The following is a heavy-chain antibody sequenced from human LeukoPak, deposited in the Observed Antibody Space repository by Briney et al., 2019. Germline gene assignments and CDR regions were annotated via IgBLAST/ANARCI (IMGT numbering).Heavy chain of an antibody. J-gene: IGHJ4*02. V-gene: IGHV3-21*01. CDR3: ARDVNYYYDSSGSFDY. D-gene: IGHD3-22*01. Sequence: GGSLRLSCAASGFTFSSYSMNWVRQAPGKGLEWVSSISSSCSYIYYADSVKGRFTISRDNAKNSLYLQMNSLRAEDTAVYYCARDVNYYYDSSGSFDYWGQGTLVTVSS. CDR2: ISSSCSYI. CDR1: GFTFSSYS.